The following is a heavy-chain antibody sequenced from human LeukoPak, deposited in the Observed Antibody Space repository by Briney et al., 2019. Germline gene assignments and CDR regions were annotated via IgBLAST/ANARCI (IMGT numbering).Heavy chain of an antibody. CDR1: GFTFSSYG. Sequence: GRSLRLSCAASGFTFSSYGMHWVRQAPDKGLEWVAVISYDGSNKYYADSVKGRFTISRDNSKNTLSVQVNSLRAEDTAVYCCAKGHSSGYYTPSLLDAFDIWGQGTMVTVSS. CDR3: AKGHSSGYYTPSLLDAFDI. D-gene: IGHD3-22*01. V-gene: IGHV3-30*18. CDR2: ISYDGSNK. J-gene: IGHJ3*02.